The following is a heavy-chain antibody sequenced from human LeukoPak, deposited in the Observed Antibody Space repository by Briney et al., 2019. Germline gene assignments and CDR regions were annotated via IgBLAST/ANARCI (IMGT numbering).Heavy chain of an antibody. CDR1: GGSINSGGYY. V-gene: IGHV4-30-2*01. J-gene: IGHJ3*02. Sequence: PSETLSLICTVSGGSINSGGYYWSWIRQPPGKGVEWIGNIYNSGSTYYNPSLKSRVTISVDRSKKQFTLKLSSVTAADTAVYYCARECGGVAYQLPANDAFDIWGQGTMVTVSS. D-gene: IGHD2-2*01. CDR2: IYNSGST. CDR3: ARECGGVAYQLPANDAFDI.